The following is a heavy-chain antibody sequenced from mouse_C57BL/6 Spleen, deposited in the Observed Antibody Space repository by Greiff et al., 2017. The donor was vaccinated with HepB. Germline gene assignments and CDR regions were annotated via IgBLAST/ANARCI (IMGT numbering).Heavy chain of an antibody. J-gene: IGHJ4*01. V-gene: IGHV1-69*01. D-gene: IGHD5-1-1*01. CDR2: IDPSDSYT. CDR1: GYTFTSYW. CDR3: ARVKNSYRGAMDY. Sequence: QVQLQQPGAELVMPGASVKLSCKASGYTFTSYWMHWVKRRPGQGLEWIGEIDPSDSYTNYNQKFKGKSTLTVDKSSSTAYMQLSSLISEDSAVYYCARVKNSYRGAMDYWGQGTSVTVSS.